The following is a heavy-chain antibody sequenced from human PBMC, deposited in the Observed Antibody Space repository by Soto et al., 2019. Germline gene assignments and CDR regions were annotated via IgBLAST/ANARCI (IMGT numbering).Heavy chain of an antibody. CDR2: IYKSATT. D-gene: IGHD2-15*01. CDR3: ARGRYCLTGRCFPNWFDS. V-gene: IGHV4-30-4*01. J-gene: IGHJ5*01. Sequence: QVQLLESGPGLVKPSQTLSLTCSVSGDSISTVDYYWAWMRQPPGQALEYIGYIYKSATTYYNASFESRVAISLDTSKSQFSLNVTSVTAADTAVYFCARGRYCLTGRCFPNWFDSWGQGTLVSVSS. CDR1: GDSISTVDYY.